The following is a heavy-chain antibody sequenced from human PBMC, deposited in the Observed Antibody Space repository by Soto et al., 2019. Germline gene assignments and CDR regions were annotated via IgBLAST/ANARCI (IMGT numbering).Heavy chain of an antibody. Sequence: GGSLRLSCAASGFISDYYAMHWVRQAPGKGLEWVSGISWNSGTIGYADSVKGRVTISRDNAKNSLYLQMNSLRPEDTALYYCARDIAAHYYYYAMDVWGQGTTVTVSS. V-gene: IGHV3-9*02. J-gene: IGHJ6*02. CDR3: ARDIAAHYYYYAMDV. CDR1: GFISDYYA. CDR2: ISWNSGTI. D-gene: IGHD2-15*01.